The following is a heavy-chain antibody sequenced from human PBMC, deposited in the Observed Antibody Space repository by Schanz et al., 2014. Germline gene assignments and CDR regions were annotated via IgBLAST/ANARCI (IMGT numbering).Heavy chain of an antibody. CDR3: ARDRGYCSGGSCLTFDY. J-gene: IGHJ4*02. CDR2: MSYDGSIK. D-gene: IGHD2-15*01. Sequence: QVQLVESGGGVVQFGRSLRLSCAAYGFTLSSYGMHWVRQAPGKGLEWVAAMSYDGSIKYYGDSVKGRFTISRDNSKNTLYLQMNPLRAEDTAVYYCARDRGYCSGGSCLTFDYWGQGTLVTVSS. V-gene: IGHV3-30*03. CDR1: GFTLSSYG.